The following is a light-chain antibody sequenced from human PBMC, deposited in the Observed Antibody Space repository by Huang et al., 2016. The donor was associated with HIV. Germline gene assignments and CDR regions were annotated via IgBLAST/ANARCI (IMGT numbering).Light chain of an antibody. CDR2: AAS. CDR1: QTVDMY. J-gene: IGKJ2*01. Sequence: DIQMTQSPSSLSASIGDRVTRSCRASQTVDMYLNWYQQTPGRAPKLLIYAASNLQSDVPSRFSGTGSGTNFTLTISSLQPEDFVIYFCQQTYNVPRTFGQGTALEIK. V-gene: IGKV1-39*01. CDR3: QQTYNVPRT.